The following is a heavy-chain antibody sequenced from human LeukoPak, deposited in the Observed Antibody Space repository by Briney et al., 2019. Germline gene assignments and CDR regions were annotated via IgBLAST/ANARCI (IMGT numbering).Heavy chain of an antibody. CDR1: GFTFSSYG. J-gene: IGHJ4*02. CDR2: IRHDGSNK. D-gene: IGHD1-7*01. Sequence: GGSLRLSCAASGFTFSSYGMHWVRQAPGKGLEWVAFIRHDGSNKYYADSVKGRFTISRDNAKNSLYLQMNSLRVEDTAVYYCARAHNWKYGTFDYWGQGTLVTVSS. CDR3: ARAHNWKYGTFDY. V-gene: IGHV3-30*02.